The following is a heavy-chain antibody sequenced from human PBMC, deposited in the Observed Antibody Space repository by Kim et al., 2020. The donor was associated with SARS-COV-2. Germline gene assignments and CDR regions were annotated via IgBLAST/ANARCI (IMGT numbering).Heavy chain of an antibody. D-gene: IGHD5-12*01. V-gene: IGHV3-23*01. CDR2: IDGPTTNT. CDR1: GFAFSSHA. J-gene: IGHJ4*02. CDR3: ATWLQSHFDY. Sequence: GGSLRLSCTTSGFAFSSHAMMWVRQTPEKGLEWVATIDGPTTNTHYPDSVKGRFTISRDNSQNTVYLHMSSLRAEDTAIYYCATWLQSHFDYWGPGTLVT.